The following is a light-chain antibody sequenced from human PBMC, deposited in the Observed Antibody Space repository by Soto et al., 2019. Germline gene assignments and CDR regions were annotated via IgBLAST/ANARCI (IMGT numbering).Light chain of an antibody. Sequence: ELVLTQSPGTLSLSPGDRATLSCRASQTISSTFLAWYRQKPGQAPRLLIYGASSRATGIPDRFSGSGSGTDLTLTITRLQNESFPVSYCQHFGISPTFVGGTKVESK. CDR2: GAS. V-gene: IGKV3-20*01. J-gene: IGKJ4*01. CDR1: QTISSTF. CDR3: QHFGISPT.